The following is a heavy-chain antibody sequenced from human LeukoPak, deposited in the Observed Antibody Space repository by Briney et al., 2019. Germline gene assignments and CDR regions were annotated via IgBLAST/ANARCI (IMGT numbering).Heavy chain of an antibody. CDR2: IIPIFGTA. CDR3: ASLARGVIITIDAFDI. Sequence: SVKVSCKASGYTFTSYGISWVRQAPGQGLEWMGGIIPIFGTANYAQKFQGRVTITTDESTSTAYMELSSLRSEDTAVYYCASLARGVIITIDAFDIWGQGTMVTVSS. D-gene: IGHD3-10*01. V-gene: IGHV1-69*05. CDR1: GYTFTSYG. J-gene: IGHJ3*02.